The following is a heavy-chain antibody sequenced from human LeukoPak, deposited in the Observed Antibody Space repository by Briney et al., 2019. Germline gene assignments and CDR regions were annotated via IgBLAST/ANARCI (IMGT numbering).Heavy chain of an antibody. V-gene: IGHV4-31*03. CDR1: GGSISSGGYY. CDR2: IYYSGST. D-gene: IGHD1-26*01. CDR3: ARDKSLYSGSYFPTYYFDY. J-gene: IGHJ4*02. Sequence: SETLSLTCTVSGGSISSGGYYWSWIRQHPGKGLEWIGYIYYSGSTYDNPSLKSRVTISVDTSKNQFSLKLSSVTAADTAVYYCARDKSLYSGSYFPTYYFDYWGQGTLVTVSS.